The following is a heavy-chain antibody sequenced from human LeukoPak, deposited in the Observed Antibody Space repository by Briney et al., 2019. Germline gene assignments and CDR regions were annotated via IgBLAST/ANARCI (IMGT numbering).Heavy chain of an antibody. V-gene: IGHV1-8*01. CDR3: ATTSEDYYGSGSYYKADY. D-gene: IGHD3-10*01. Sequence: ASVKVSCKASGYTFTSYDINWVRQATGQGLEWMGWMNPNSGNTGYAQKFQGRVTMTRNTSISTAYMELSSLRSEDTAVYYCATTSEDYYGSGSYYKADYWGQGTLVTVSS. CDR1: GYTFTSYD. J-gene: IGHJ4*02. CDR2: MNPNSGNT.